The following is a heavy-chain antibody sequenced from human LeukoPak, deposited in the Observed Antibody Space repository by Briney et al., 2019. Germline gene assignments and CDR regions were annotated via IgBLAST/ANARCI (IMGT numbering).Heavy chain of an antibody. D-gene: IGHD6-13*01. CDR3: ARDMDGGYYYDY. J-gene: IGHJ4*02. Sequence: PGGSLRLSCAASGFTFSSYGMHWVRQAPGKGLEWVAVIWYDGSNKYYADSVKGRFTISRDNAKNSLYLQMNSLRAEDTAVYYCARDMDGGYYYDYWGQGTLVTVSS. CDR1: GFTFSSYG. V-gene: IGHV3-33*01. CDR2: IWYDGSNK.